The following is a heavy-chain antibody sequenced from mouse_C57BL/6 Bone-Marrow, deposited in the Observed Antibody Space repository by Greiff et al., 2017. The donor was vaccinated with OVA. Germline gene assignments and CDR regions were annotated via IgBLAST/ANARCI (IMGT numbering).Heavy chain of an antibody. CDR2: IDPSDSYT. J-gene: IGHJ3*01. D-gene: IGHD2-1*01. CDR1: GYTFTSYW. CDR3: ARGAYGNYFY. V-gene: IGHV1-50*01. Sequence: VQLQQPGAELVKPGASVKLSCKASGYTFTSYWMQWVKQRPGQGLEWIGEIDPSDSYTNYNQKFKGKATLTVDTSSSTAYMQLSSLTSEDSAVYYCARGAYGNYFYWGQGTLVTVSA.